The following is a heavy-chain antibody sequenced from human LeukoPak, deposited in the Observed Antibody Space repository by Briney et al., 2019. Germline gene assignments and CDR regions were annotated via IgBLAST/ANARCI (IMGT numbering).Heavy chain of an antibody. J-gene: IGHJ4*02. CDR3: ARLFRDCSGGSCYPYYFDY. Sequence: GRSLKISCKGSGYSFTSYWIGWVRQMPGKGLEWMWIIHPGDSDTRYSPSFQGQVTISADKSISTAYLQWSSLKASDTAMYFCARLFRDCSGGSCYPYYFDYWGQGTLVTVSS. CDR1: GYSFTSYW. D-gene: IGHD2-15*01. V-gene: IGHV5-51*03. CDR2: IHPGDSDT.